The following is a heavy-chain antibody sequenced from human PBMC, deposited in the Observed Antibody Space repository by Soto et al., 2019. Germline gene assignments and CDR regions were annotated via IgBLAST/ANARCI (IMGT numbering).Heavy chain of an antibody. CDR1: GFTFSSYS. D-gene: IGHD2-2*01. J-gene: IGHJ4*02. CDR2: ISSSSSYI. V-gene: IGHV3-21*01. CDR3: ARDFRRVPAAIEGDY. Sequence: EVQLVESGGGLVKPGGSLRLSCAASGFTFSSYSMNWGRQAPGKGLEWVSSISSSSSYIYYADSVKGRFTISRDNAKNSLYLQMNSLRAEDTAVYYCARDFRRVPAAIEGDYWGQGTLVTVSS.